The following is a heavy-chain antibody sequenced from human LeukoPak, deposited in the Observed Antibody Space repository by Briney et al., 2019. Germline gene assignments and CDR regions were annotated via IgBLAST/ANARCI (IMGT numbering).Heavy chain of an antibody. CDR2: VIPNSGDT. CDR3: ARDVGRSGGYRDAFDI. CDR1: GYTFTGYC. V-gene: IGHV1-2*02. D-gene: IGHD1-26*01. Sequence: ASVKVSCKASGYTFTGYCVHWVRQAPGQGLEWMGWVIPNSGDTNYAQKFQDRVTMTRDTSISTAYMELSSLRSDDTAVYYCARDVGRSGGYRDAFDIWGQGTLVTVSS. J-gene: IGHJ3*02.